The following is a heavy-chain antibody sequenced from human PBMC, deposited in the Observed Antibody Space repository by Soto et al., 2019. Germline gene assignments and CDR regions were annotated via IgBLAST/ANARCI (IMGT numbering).Heavy chain of an antibody. D-gene: IGHD6-19*01. CDR3: TRHAVDY. J-gene: IGHJ4*02. CDR1: GFSFSDSA. V-gene: IGHV3-73*02. CDR2: IRSKPNNYAT. Sequence: EVHLVESGGGLVQPGGSLKLSCEVSGFSFSDSAMHWVRQASGKGLQWVGRIRSKPNNYATAYDESVKGRFTISRDDSKNTAYLQMNSLKIEDTAIYYCTRHAVDYWCQGTLVTVSS.